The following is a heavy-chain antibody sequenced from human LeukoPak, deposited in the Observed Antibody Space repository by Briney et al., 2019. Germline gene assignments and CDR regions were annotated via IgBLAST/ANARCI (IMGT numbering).Heavy chain of an antibody. CDR1: GGSISSSNW. CDR3: ADLNVGGVDAFDI. Sequence: SETLSLTCAVSGGSISSSNWWSWVRQPPGKGLEWIGEIYHSGSTNYNPSLKSRVTISVDKSKNQFSLKLSSVTAADTAVYYCADLNVGGVDAFDIWGQGTMVTVSS. D-gene: IGHD2-15*01. J-gene: IGHJ3*02. CDR2: IYHSGST. V-gene: IGHV4-4*02.